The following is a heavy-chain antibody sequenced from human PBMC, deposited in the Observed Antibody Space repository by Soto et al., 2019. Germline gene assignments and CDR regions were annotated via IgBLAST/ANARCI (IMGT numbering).Heavy chain of an antibody. CDR3: ARLGYCSGGSCYDSEY. CDR1: GYSFTSYW. V-gene: IGHV5-10-1*01. J-gene: IGHJ4*02. CDR2: IDPIDSYT. D-gene: IGHD2-15*01. Sequence: PVESRKISCKGPGYSFTSYWTSWVRQIPWKGLAWMGRIDPIDSYTNYSPSFQGHVTISADKSISTAYLQWSSLKASDTAMYYCARLGYCSGGSCYDSEYWGKGNIVTISS.